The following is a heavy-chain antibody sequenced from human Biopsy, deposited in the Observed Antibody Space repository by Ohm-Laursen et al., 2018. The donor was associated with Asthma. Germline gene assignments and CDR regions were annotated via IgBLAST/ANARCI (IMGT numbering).Heavy chain of an antibody. D-gene: IGHD6-19*01. CDR3: ARGDGSGWSHYYFDY. J-gene: IGHJ4*02. V-gene: IGHV1-8*01. CDR1: GYTFINND. Sequence: ASVKVSCKASGYTFINNDINWVRQAAGQGLEWMGWMNPNSGNTGYAQKFHGRVTMTRDTSINTVYMELSSLRSDDTAVYYCARGDGSGWSHYYFDYWGQGTLVTVSS. CDR2: MNPNSGNT.